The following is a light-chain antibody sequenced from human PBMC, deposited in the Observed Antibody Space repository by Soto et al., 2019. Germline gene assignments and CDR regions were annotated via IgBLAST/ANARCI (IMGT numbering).Light chain of an antibody. J-gene: IGKJ4*01. Sequence: EIGLTQSPVTGSLCRGKMSTSSVGACQSVSSSYLAWYQQKPGQAPRLLIYGASSRATGIPDRFSGSGSGTDFTLTISRLEPEDFAVYHCEQYSSSPLTFGGGTKVDI. V-gene: IGKV3-20*01. CDR2: GAS. CDR3: EQYSSSPLT. CDR1: QSVSSSY.